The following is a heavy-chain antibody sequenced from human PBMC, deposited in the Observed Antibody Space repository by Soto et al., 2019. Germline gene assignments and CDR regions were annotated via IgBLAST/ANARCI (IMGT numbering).Heavy chain of an antibody. V-gene: IGHV4-61*01. Sequence: QVQLQESGPGLVKPSETLSLTCTVSGGSVSSGSYYWSWIRQPPGKGLEWIGYIYYSGSTNYNPSHKIRVTISVDTSKNQFSLKLSSVTAADTAVYYCARTTMDHAFDIWGQGTMVTVSS. CDR1: GGSVSSGSYY. J-gene: IGHJ3*02. CDR3: ARTTMDHAFDI. D-gene: IGHD3-10*01. CDR2: IYYSGST.